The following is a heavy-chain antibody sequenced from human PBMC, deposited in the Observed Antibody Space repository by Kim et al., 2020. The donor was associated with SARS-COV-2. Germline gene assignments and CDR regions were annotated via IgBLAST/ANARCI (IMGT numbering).Heavy chain of an antibody. J-gene: IGHJ6*02. Sequence: KYSQKFQGRVTITRDTSASTAYMELSSLRSEDTAVYYCAGDGSYSGMDVWGQGTTVTVSS. V-gene: IGHV1-3*01. D-gene: IGHD1-26*01. CDR3: AGDGSYSGMDV.